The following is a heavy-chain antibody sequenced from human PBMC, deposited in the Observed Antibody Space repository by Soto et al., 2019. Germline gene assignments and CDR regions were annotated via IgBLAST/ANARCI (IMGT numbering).Heavy chain of an antibody. CDR2: INPSGGST. D-gene: IGHD3-3*01. Sequence: ASVKVSCKASGYTFTSYYMHWVRQAPGQGLEWMGIINPSGGSTSYAQKFQGRVTMTRDTSTSTVYMELSSLRSADTAVYYCARDPRQTYYDFWSGYYDYWGQGTLVTVSS. J-gene: IGHJ4*02. CDR3: ARDPRQTYYDFWSGYYDY. V-gene: IGHV1-46*01. CDR1: GYTFTSYY.